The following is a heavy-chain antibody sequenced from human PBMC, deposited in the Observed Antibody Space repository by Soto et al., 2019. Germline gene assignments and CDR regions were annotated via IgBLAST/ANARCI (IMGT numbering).Heavy chain of an antibody. Sequence: SETLSLTCTVSGGSISSGDYYWSWIRQPPGKGLEWIGYIYYSGSTYYNPSLKSRVTISVDTSKHQFSLKLSFVTAADTAVYYCAGGGGDSIYYYYGMDVWGQGTTVTVSS. J-gene: IGHJ6*02. CDR3: AGGGGDSIYYYYGMDV. CDR2: IYYSGST. D-gene: IGHD2-21*02. V-gene: IGHV4-30-4*01. CDR1: GGSISSGDYY.